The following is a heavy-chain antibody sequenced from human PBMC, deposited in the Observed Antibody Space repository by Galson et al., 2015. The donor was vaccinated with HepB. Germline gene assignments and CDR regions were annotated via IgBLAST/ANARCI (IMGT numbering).Heavy chain of an antibody. CDR3: AKDKVFRGSSVADAFDI. V-gene: IGHV3-9*01. CDR2: ISWNSGSI. Sequence: SLRLSCAASGFTFDDYAMHWVRHAPGKGLEWVSGISWNSGSIGYGDSVKGRFTISRDNAKNSLYLQMNSLRAEDTALYYCAKDKVFRGSSVADAFDIWGQGTMVTVSS. CDR1: GFTFDDYA. J-gene: IGHJ3*02. D-gene: IGHD1-26*01.